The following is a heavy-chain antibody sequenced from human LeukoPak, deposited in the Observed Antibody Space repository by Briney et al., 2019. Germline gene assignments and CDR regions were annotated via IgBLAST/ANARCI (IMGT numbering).Heavy chain of an antibody. CDR1: GFTFGDYG. CDR3: ARRFGIAVAGPFDY. V-gene: IGHV3-20*04. J-gene: IGHJ4*02. CDR2: INWIGGSP. Sequence: GGSLRLSCAASGFTFGDYGMSWVRHAPGKGPEWVSGINWIGGSPGYADSVKGRFTISRDNAKNSLYLQMNSLSAEDTALYYCARRFGIAVAGPFDYWGQGTLVTVSS. D-gene: IGHD6-19*01.